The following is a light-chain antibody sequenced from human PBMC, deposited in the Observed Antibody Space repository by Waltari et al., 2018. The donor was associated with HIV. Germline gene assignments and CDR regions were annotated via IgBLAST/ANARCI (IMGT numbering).Light chain of an antibody. CDR2: SNN. Sequence: QSVLTQPPSASGTPGQRVTISCSGSSSNIGSNTVNWYQQLPGTAPKLLIYSNNQRPSGVPGRCSGSKSGTSASLSISGLQSEDEADYYCAAWDDSLNGLVFGGGTKLTVL. CDR1: SSNIGSNT. J-gene: IGLJ2*01. V-gene: IGLV1-44*01. CDR3: AAWDDSLNGLV.